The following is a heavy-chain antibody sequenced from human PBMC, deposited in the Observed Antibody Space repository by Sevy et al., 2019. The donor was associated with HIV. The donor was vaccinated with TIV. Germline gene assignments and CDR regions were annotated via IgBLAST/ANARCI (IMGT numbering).Heavy chain of an antibody. V-gene: IGHV3-48*02. CDR2: ISKSGSTT. D-gene: IGHD7-27*01. J-gene: IGHJ4*02. CDR3: AREENRELGTIPLDS. CDR1: GFTFSHHN. Sequence: GGSLRLSCAASGFTFSHHNMNWVRQAPGQGLEWISYISKSGSTTYFADSGRGRLAISIANAKNSLFLAMHSLTDEDTAVYYCAREENRELGTIPLDSWGRGIQVTVSS.